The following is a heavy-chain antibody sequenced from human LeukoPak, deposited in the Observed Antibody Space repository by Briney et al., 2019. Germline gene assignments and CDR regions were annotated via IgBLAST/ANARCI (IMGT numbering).Heavy chain of an antibody. J-gene: IGHJ6*03. CDR3: ARTVYYDSRDDPAGRGYYYYYYMDV. CDR1: GGSISDYY. Sequence: SETLSLTCTVSGGSISDYYWNWIRQPAGKGLEWIGRIHTSGSTNYKSSLKSRVTISVDKSKNQFSLKLSTLTAADRAVYYWARTVYYDSRDDPAGRGYYYYYYMDVWGKGTTVTVSS. D-gene: IGHD3-22*01. CDR2: IHTSGST. V-gene: IGHV4-4*07.